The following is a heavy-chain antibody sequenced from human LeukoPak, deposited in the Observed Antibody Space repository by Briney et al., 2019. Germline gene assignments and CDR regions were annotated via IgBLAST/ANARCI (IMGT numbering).Heavy chain of an antibody. Sequence: GGSLRLSRAASGFTFSSYAMHWVRQAPGKGLEWVAVISYDGSNKYYADSVKGRFTISRDNSKNTLYLQMNSLRAEGTAVYYCAKGDEAYSLLFDYWGQGTLVTVSS. CDR3: AKGDEAYSLLFDY. D-gene: IGHD2/OR15-2a*01. CDR1: GFTFSSYA. CDR2: ISYDGSNK. V-gene: IGHV3-30-3*01. J-gene: IGHJ4*02.